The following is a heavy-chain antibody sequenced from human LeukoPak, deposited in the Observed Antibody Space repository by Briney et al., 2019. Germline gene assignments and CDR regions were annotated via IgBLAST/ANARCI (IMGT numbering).Heavy chain of an antibody. Sequence: GASVKVSCKASGYTFTSYDINRVLQATGQGVEWMGWRNHNNGNTGYAQKFQGRVTMTRNTSISTAYMALSSLRSEDTAVYYCASFSGSYRMADVYYYYYGMDVWGQGTTVTVSS. CDR2: RNHNNGNT. CDR1: GYTFTSYD. J-gene: IGHJ6*02. D-gene: IGHD1-26*01. CDR3: ASFSGSYRMADVYYYYYGMDV. V-gene: IGHV1-8*01.